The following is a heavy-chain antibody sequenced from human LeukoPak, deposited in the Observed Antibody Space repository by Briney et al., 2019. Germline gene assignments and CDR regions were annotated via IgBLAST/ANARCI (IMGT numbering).Heavy chain of an antibody. D-gene: IGHD7-27*01. V-gene: IGHV1-18*01. CDR3: ARDSGEATRDYGYYYIDV. CDR1: GYTFTSYG. J-gene: IGHJ6*03. CDR2: ISAYNGDT. Sequence: EGSVKVSCATSGYTFTSYGISWVRQAPGQGLEWMGWISAYNGDTNYAQNLQGRVTMTTDTSRSTAYMERSSLRSEDPTGYYCARDSGEATRDYGYYYIDVWGKGTTVTVS.